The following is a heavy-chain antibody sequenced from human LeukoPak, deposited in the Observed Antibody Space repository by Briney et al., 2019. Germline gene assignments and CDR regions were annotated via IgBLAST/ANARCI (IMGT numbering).Heavy chain of an antibody. Sequence: GGSLRLSCAASGFTFSSYWMSWVRQAPGKGLEWVANIKQDGSVKYSVDSVKGRFTISRDNAKNSLYLQMNSLRAEDTAVYYCARDRGYYYDSSGYYYYWGQGTLVTVSS. CDR1: GFTFSSYW. V-gene: IGHV3-7*01. J-gene: IGHJ4*02. CDR3: ARDRGYYYDSSGYYYY. D-gene: IGHD3-22*01. CDR2: IKQDGSVK.